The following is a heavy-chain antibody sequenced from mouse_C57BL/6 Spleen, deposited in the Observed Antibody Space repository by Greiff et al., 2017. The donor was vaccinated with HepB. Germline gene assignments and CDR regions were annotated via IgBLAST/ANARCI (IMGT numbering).Heavy chain of an antibody. Sequence: EVQGVESGEGLVKPGGSLKLSCAASGFTFSSYAMSWVRQTPEKRLEWVAYISSGGDYLYYADTVKGRFTISRDNARNTLYLQMSSLKSEDTALYYCTRDRTTVVAYYAMDYWGQGTSVTVSS. CDR2: ISSGGDYL. D-gene: IGHD1-1*01. V-gene: IGHV5-9-1*02. CDR3: TRDRTTVVAYYAMDY. J-gene: IGHJ4*01. CDR1: GFTFSSYA.